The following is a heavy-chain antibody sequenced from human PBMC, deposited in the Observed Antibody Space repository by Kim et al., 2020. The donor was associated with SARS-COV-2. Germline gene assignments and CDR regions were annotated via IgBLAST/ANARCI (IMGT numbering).Heavy chain of an antibody. CDR3: ARGVGYYYDSSGSTAFDI. D-gene: IGHD3-22*01. CDR1: GFTFSDYY. CDR2: ISSSSSYT. Sequence: GSLRLSCAASGFTFSDYYMSWIRQAPGKGLEWVSYISSSSSYTNYADSVKGRFTISRDNAKNSLYLQMNSLRAEDTAVYYCARGVGYYYDSSGSTAFDIWGQGTMVTVSS. V-gene: IGHV3-11*05. J-gene: IGHJ3*02.